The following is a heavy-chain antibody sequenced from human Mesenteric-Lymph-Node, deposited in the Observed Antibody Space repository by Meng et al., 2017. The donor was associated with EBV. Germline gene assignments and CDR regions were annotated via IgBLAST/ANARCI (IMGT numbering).Heavy chain of an antibody. Sequence: QITLKESDPARVKPTQTLTLTCTFSGFSHSTSGVGVGWIRQPPGKALEWLALIYWDDDKRYSPSLKGRLTITKDTSKNQVVLTMINMDPVDTATYYCTHINGGGNSGFLDYWGQGTLVTVSS. CDR1: GFSHSTSGVG. D-gene: IGHD4-23*01. CDR3: THINGGGNSGFLDY. J-gene: IGHJ4*02. CDR2: IYWDDDK. V-gene: IGHV2-5*02.